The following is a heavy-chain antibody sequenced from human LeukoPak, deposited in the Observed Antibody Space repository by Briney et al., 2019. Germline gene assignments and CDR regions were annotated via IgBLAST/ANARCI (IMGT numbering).Heavy chain of an antibody. Sequence: GGCLRLSCAASGFTFDNFWMNWGRQAPGKGLEGVSNINKDGGDKYYVDSVEGRFTISTDNDRKSLYLQMNSLRAEYTAVYYCGVVYWGRGTMVTVSS. V-gene: IGHV3-7*01. CDR3: GVVY. J-gene: IGHJ4*02. CDR2: INKDGGDK. CDR1: GFTFDNFW.